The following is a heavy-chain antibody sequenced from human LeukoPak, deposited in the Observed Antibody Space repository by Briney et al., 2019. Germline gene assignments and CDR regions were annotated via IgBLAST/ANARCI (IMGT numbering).Heavy chain of an antibody. J-gene: IGHJ4*02. CDR2: IKHDGSEK. Sequence: GGFLGPSWAASGFIFTNYFMRWVRQAPGEGVGWVASIKHDGSEKYYVDSVRGRFTISRDNTMNSLYLQMSSLRAEDTAVYYCATDRGWRTSGYYLYYFEYWGQGTLVTFSS. V-gene: IGHV3-7*01. D-gene: IGHD3-3*01. CDR1: GFIFTNYF. CDR3: ATDRGWRTSGYYLYYFEY.